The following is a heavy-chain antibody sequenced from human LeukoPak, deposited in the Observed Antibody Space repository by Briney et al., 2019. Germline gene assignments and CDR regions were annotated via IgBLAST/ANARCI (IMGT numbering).Heavy chain of an antibody. CDR2: IYYSGST. CDR3: ARGADIVVVPAAGFDP. CDR1: GASIDSYY. J-gene: IGHJ5*02. V-gene: IGHV4-59*01. Sequence: SETLSLTCTISGASIDSYYWSWIRQPPGKGLEWIGYIYYSGSTNYNPSLKSRVTISVDTSKSQFSLKLSSVTAADTAVYYCARGADIVVVPAAGFDPWGQGTLVTVSS. D-gene: IGHD2-2*01.